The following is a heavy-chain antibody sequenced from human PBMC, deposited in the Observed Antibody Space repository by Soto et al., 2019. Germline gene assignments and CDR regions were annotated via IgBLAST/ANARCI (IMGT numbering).Heavy chain of an antibody. CDR2: IIPIFGTA. CDR3: AREEDYYDSSGYYVDAFDI. J-gene: IGHJ3*02. V-gene: IGHV1-69*13. CDR1: GGTFSSYA. D-gene: IGHD3-22*01. Sequence: SVKVSCKASGGTFSSYAISWGRQAPGQGLEWMGGIIPIFGTANYAQKFQGRVTITADESTSTAYMELSSLRSEDTAVYYCAREEDYYDSSGYYVDAFDIWGQGTMVTVSS.